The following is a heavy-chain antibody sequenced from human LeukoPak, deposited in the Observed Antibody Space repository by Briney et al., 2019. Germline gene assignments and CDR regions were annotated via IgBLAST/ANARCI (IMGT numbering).Heavy chain of an antibody. D-gene: IGHD2-15*01. V-gene: IGHV1-18*01. CDR2: ISAYNGNT. J-gene: IGHJ4*02. CDR3: ARGPYCSGSSCYSQCFDY. CDR1: GYTFTTYG. Sequence: ASVKVSCKASGYTFTTYGISWVRQAPGQGLEWMGWISAYNGNTKYAQKLQGRVSMTTDTSTSTAYMELRSLTSDDTAVYYCARGPYCSGSSCYSQCFDYWGQGTLVTVSS.